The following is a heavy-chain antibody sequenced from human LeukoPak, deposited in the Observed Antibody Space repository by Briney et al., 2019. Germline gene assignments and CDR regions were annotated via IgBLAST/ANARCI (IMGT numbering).Heavy chain of an antibody. V-gene: IGHV3-7*01. D-gene: IGHD3-10*01. CDR2: IKQDGSEK. CDR3: ARDGFVGGSGSIPLDY. Sequence: PGGSLRLSCAASGFTFSSYWMSWVRQAPGKGLEWVANIKQDGSEKYYVDSVKGRFTISRDNAKNSLYLQMNSLRAEDTAVYYCARDGFVGGSGSIPLDYWGQGTLVTVSS. CDR1: GFTFSSYW. J-gene: IGHJ4*02.